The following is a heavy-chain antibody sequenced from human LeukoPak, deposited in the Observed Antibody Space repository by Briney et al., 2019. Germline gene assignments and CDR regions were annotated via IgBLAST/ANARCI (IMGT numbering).Heavy chain of an antibody. CDR1: GFTFSSYG. CDR3: AKGSDYPDN. Sequence: GGSLRLSCAASGFTFSSYGMHWVRQAPGKGLEWVAVISYDGSNKYYADSVKGRFTISRDNSKNTLYLQMNSLRAEDTCVYYCAKGSDYPDNWGQGALVTVSS. CDR2: ISYDGSNK. V-gene: IGHV3-30*18. J-gene: IGHJ4*02.